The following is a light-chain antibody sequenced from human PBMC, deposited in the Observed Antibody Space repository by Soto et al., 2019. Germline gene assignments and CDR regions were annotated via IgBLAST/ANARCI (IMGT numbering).Light chain of an antibody. Sequence: DIQVTQSPSTLSASVGDRVTITCRASQSISTWLAWYQHKPGKGPELLIYAASTLQTGVPSRFSGSGSGTEFTLTTTRLQPDDSSTYYCQQYHTYKTFGQGTKVEIK. CDR1: QSISTW. V-gene: IGKV1-5*01. CDR3: QQYHTYKT. CDR2: AAS. J-gene: IGKJ1*01.